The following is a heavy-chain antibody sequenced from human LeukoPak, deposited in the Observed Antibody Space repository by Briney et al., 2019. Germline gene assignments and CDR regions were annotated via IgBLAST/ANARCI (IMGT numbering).Heavy chain of an antibody. V-gene: IGHV3-64*04. D-gene: IGHD6-13*01. J-gene: IGHJ5*02. CDR2: ISSNGGST. CDR3: AKDRNSSSWYWFDP. Sequence: GGSLRLSCSASGFTFSGYAMHWVRQAPGKGLEYVSVISSNGGSTYYADSVKGRFTISRDNSKNTLYLQMNSLRAEDTAVYYCAKDRNSSSWYWFDPWGQGTLVTVSS. CDR1: GFTFSGYA.